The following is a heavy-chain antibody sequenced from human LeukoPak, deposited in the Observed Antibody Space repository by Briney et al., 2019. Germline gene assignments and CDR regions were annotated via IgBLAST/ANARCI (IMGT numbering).Heavy chain of an antibody. CDR3: AKDQKSIAATGYDY. D-gene: IGHD6-13*01. CDR1: GPNLREFG. Sequence: PGGSLRLSCAASGPNLREFGLIWVRQAPGKGLEWVSTISGSGGSTYYADSVKGRFTISRDNSKNTLFLQMNSLRADDTAVYFCAKDQKSIAATGYDYWGQGTLVTVSS. J-gene: IGHJ4*02. CDR2: ISGSGGST. V-gene: IGHV3-23*01.